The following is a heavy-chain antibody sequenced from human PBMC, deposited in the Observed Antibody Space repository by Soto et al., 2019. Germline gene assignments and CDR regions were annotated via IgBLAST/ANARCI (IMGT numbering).Heavy chain of an antibody. Sequence: SGTLSLTGAVYCGSFICYYWIWIRQPPGKGLEWIGEINHSGSTNYNPSLKSRVTISVDTSKNQFSLKLSSVTAADTAVYYCARGMSIFGVVKWGQGTLVTVSS. J-gene: IGHJ4*02. CDR1: CGSFICYY. V-gene: IGHV4-34*01. CDR2: INHSGST. CDR3: ARGMSIFGVVK. D-gene: IGHD3-3*01.